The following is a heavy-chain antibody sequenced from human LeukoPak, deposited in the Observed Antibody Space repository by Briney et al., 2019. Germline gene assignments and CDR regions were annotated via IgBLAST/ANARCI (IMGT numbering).Heavy chain of an antibody. CDR1: GGSISSSSYY. J-gene: IGHJ5*02. Sequence: PSETLSLTCTVSGGSISSSSYYSGWIRQPPGKGLEWIVSIYYSGSTYYNTSLKSRVSISVHTSKNHFSLKLRSVTAAYTAVYYCARPVPSRLVWFDPWGQGTLVTVSS. V-gene: IGHV4-39*02. CDR3: ARPVPSRLVWFDP. CDR2: IYYSGST. D-gene: IGHD1-1*01.